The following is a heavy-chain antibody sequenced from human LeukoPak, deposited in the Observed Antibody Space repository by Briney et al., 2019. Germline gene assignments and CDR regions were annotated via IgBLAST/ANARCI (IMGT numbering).Heavy chain of an antibody. Sequence: GGSLRLSCAASGFTFSSYAMSWVRQAPGKGLEWVSDITGSGDDTDYADSVKGRFTVSRDNSRNTLYLQMNSLRAEDTAVYYCAKVVGDFNFWGQGTLVTVSS. CDR1: GFTFSSYA. CDR3: AKVVGDFNF. CDR2: ITGSGDDT. D-gene: IGHD4-17*01. V-gene: IGHV3-23*01. J-gene: IGHJ4*02.